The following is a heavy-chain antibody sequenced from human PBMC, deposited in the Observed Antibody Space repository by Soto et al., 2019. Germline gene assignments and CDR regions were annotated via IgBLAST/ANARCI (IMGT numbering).Heavy chain of an antibody. D-gene: IGHD4-17*01. J-gene: IGHJ4*02. Sequence: QITLKESGPTLVRPAQTLTLTCDFSGFSLSTYHMGVAWIRQPPGKALEWLALIYWDDDKRYSPSLKDRLAISKGTSSNHVVLTITNVDPGDTATYFCAHAGDYDLLTFDHWGPGTLVTVSS. CDR2: IYWDDDK. CDR1: GFSLSTYHMG. V-gene: IGHV2-5*02. CDR3: AHAGDYDLLTFDH.